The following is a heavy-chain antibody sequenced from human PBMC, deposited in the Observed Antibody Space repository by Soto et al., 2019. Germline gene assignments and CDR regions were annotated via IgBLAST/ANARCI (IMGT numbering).Heavy chain of an antibody. Sequence: GESLKISCRGSGYNYNLHWISWVRQRPGRGLEWMGIIYPGDSDTRYNPSFQGQVTISVDKSINTAYLQWDSLEASDTATYYCARHLRSYDFFQYYYGIDVWGQGSTVTVSS. D-gene: IGHD3-16*01. CDR3: ARHLRSYDFFQYYYGIDV. V-gene: IGHV5-51*01. J-gene: IGHJ6*02. CDR2: IYPGDSDT. CDR1: GYNYNLHW.